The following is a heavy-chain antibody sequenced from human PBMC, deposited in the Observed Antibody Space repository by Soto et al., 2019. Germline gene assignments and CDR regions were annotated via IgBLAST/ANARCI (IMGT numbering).Heavy chain of an antibody. CDR2: ISYDGSNK. Sequence: GGSLRLSCAASGFTFSSYAMHWVRQAPGKGLEWVAVISYDGSNKYYADSVKGRFTISRDNSKNTPYLQMNSLRAEDTAVYYYARGTVEVVVDSIPTDVWGQGTTVTVSS. CDR1: GFTFSSYA. J-gene: IGHJ6*02. CDR3: ARGTVEVVVDSIPTDV. D-gene: IGHD2-15*01. V-gene: IGHV3-30-3*01.